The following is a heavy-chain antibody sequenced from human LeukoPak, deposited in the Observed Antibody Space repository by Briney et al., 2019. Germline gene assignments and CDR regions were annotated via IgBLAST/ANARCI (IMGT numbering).Heavy chain of an antibody. CDR3: ARETYYDSYFDY. Sequence: PGGSLRLSCAASGFTFSSYWMHWVRQAPGKGLVWVSRINSDGGSTSYADSVKGRFTISRDNAKNTLYLQMNSLRAEDTAVYYCARETYYDSYFDYWGQGTLVTVSS. V-gene: IGHV3-74*01. CDR2: INSDGGST. D-gene: IGHD3-3*01. J-gene: IGHJ4*02. CDR1: GFTFSSYW.